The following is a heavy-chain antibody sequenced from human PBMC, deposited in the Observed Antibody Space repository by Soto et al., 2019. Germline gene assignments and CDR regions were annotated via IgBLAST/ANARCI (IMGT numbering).Heavy chain of an antibody. V-gene: IGHV1-3*01. CDR2: INAGQDNT. Sequence: ASVKVSCKASGYTLTTYAMHWVRQAPGQRLEWMGWINAGQDNTKYSEKFQGRLTLTWDTSASTAYMEQSSLRSEDTATYYCARGGSSLVDYWGQGTQVTVPQ. CDR1: GYTLTTYA. J-gene: IGHJ4*02. CDR3: ARGGSSLVDY. D-gene: IGHD2-21*01.